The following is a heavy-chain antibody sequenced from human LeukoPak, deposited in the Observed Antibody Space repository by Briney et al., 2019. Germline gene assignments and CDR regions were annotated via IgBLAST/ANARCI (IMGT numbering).Heavy chain of an antibody. Sequence: PGGSLRLSCAASGFTFSSYAMSWVRQAPGKGLEWVSAISGSGGSTYYADSVKGRFTISRDNSKNTLYLQMNSLRAEDTAVYYCAKVPQEERYFDWLLLGEYYFDYWGQGTLVTVSS. V-gene: IGHV3-23*01. D-gene: IGHD3-9*01. CDR1: GFTFSSYA. CDR3: AKVPQEERYFDWLLLGEYYFDY. J-gene: IGHJ4*02. CDR2: ISGSGGST.